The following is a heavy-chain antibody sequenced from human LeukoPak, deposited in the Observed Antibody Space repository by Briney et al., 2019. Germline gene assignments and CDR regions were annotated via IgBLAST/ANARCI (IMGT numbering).Heavy chain of an antibody. CDR1: GFSFSTYG. J-gene: IGHJ4*02. Sequence: PGGSLRLSCAAYGFSFSTYGMHWVRQAPGRGLEWVAVISYDGRDQKYADSVSGRFIISRDDSSKTLYLQLNSLRPDDTAIYYCARESGYSYNRGYLDSWGQGTLVTVSS. CDR3: ARESGYSYNRGYLDS. CDR2: ISYDGRDQ. D-gene: IGHD5-18*01. V-gene: IGHV3-30*03.